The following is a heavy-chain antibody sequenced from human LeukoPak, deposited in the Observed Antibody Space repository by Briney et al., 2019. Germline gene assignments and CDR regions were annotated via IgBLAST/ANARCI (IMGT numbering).Heavy chain of an antibody. CDR3: ARGGRGGPNWFEP. D-gene: IGHD6-25*01. CDR1: GYTVTNYG. J-gene: IGHJ5*02. V-gene: IGHV1-18*01. Sequence: ASVKTSCKPAGYTVTNYGISWGRQAAGHGRKGRGWISAYNGNTNYAQKLQGRVTMTTDTSTSTAYMELRSLTSDDTAMYYCARGGRGGPNWFEPWGQGNLVTVSS. CDR2: ISAYNGNT.